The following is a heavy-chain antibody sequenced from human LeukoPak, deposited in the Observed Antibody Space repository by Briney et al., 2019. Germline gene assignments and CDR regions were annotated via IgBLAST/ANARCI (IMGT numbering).Heavy chain of an antibody. J-gene: IGHJ4*02. CDR1: GGSISSYY. V-gene: IGHV4-59*01. CDR3: ARADYGSGSYFDY. Sequence: PSETLSLTCTVSGGSISSYYWSWIRQPPGKGLEWIGHIYYSGSTNYNPSLKSRVTISVDTSKNQFSLKLSSVTAADTAVYYCARADYGSGSYFDYWGRGTLVTVSS. D-gene: IGHD3-10*01. CDR2: IYYSGST.